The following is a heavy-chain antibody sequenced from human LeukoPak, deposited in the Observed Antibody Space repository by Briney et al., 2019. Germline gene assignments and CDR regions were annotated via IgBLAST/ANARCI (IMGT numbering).Heavy chain of an antibody. Sequence: GASVKVSCKASGYTFTSYGISWVRQAPGQGLEWMGWISAYNGNTNYAQKLQGRVTMTTDTSTSTAYMELRSLRSDDTAVYYCASHRVRGSSSKGLDAFDIWGQGTMVTVSS. CDR1: GYTFTSYG. D-gene: IGHD6-13*01. CDR2: ISAYNGNT. V-gene: IGHV1-18*01. CDR3: ASHRVRGSSSKGLDAFDI. J-gene: IGHJ3*02.